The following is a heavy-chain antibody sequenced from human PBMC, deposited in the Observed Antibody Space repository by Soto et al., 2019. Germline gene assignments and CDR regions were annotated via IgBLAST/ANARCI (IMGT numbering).Heavy chain of an antibody. CDR1: GYTFTGYY. CDR3: ARGGGGYCTNGVCQFGHNWFDP. Sequence: GASVKVSCKASGYTFTGYYMHWVRQAPGQGLEWMGWINPNSGGTNYAQKFQGGVTMTRDTSISTAYMELSRLRSDDTAVYYCARGGGGYCTNGVCQFGHNWFDPWGQGTLVTVSS. J-gene: IGHJ5*02. V-gene: IGHV1-2*02. CDR2: INPNSGGT. D-gene: IGHD2-8*01.